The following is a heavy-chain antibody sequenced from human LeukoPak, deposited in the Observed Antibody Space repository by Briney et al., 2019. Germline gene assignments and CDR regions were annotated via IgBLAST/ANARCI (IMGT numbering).Heavy chain of an antibody. Sequence: GGSLRLSCAASGFTFDDYTMHWVRQAPGKGLEWVSLISWDGGSTYYADSVKGRFTISRDNSKNSLYLQMNSLRTEDTALYYCAKSANQWELNWPPDYWGQGTLVTVSS. J-gene: IGHJ4*02. V-gene: IGHV3-43*01. CDR3: AKSANQWELNWPPDY. CDR1: GFTFDDYT. D-gene: IGHD1-26*01. CDR2: ISWDGGST.